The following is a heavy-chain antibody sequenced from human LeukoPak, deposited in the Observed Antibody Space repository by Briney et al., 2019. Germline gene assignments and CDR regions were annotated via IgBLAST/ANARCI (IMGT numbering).Heavy chain of an antibody. CDR1: GFTFSSYG. Sequence: PGGSLRLSCAASGFTFSSYGMHWVRQAPGKGLEWVAVIWYDGSNKYYAGSVKGRFTISRDNSKNTLYLQMNSLRAEDTAVYYCAKGDCSSTSCYLYYYYMDVWGKGTTVTVSS. V-gene: IGHV3-30*02. D-gene: IGHD2-2*01. CDR2: IWYDGSNK. CDR3: AKGDCSSTSCYLYYYYMDV. J-gene: IGHJ6*03.